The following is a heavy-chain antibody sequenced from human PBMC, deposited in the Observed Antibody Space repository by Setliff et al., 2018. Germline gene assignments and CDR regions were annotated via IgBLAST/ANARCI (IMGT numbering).Heavy chain of an antibody. CDR2: ITHSGST. J-gene: IGHJ4*02. Sequence: PSETLSLTCAVYGGSFSGYYWSWIRQPPGKGLEWIGEITHSGSTNYNPSRKSRVTIAVDTSKNQFSLKLSSVTAADTAVYYCARGPRYYYGSGSYSTDWGQGTLVTVSS. V-gene: IGHV4-34*01. CDR1: GGSFSGYY. D-gene: IGHD3-10*01. CDR3: ARGPRYYYGSGSYSTD.